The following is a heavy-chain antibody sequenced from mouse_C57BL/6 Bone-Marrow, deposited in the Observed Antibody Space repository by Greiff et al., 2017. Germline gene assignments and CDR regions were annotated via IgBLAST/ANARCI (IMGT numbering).Heavy chain of an antibody. CDR1: GYTFTSYW. CDR3: AREGSRAVGAMDY. D-gene: IGHD6-1*01. Sequence: QVQLLQSGAELVRPGSSVKLSCKASGYTFTSYWMDWVKQRPGQGLEWIGNIYPSDSETHYNQKFKDKATLTVDKSSSTAYMQLSSLTSEDSAVYDGAREGSRAVGAMDYGGQGTSVTVSS. V-gene: IGHV1-61*01. CDR2: IYPSDSET. J-gene: IGHJ4*01.